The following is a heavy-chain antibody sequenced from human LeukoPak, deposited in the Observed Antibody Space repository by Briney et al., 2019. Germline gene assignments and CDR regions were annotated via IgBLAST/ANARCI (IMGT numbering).Heavy chain of an antibody. Sequence: SETLSLTCTVSGGSISSSSYYWGWIRQPPGKGLEWIGSIYYSGSTNYNPSLKSRVTISVDTSKNQFSLKLSSVTAADTAVYYCASSNYGSGSADYWGQGTLVTVSS. CDR1: GGSISSSSYY. D-gene: IGHD3-10*01. CDR2: IYYSGST. CDR3: ASSNYGSGSADY. V-gene: IGHV4-39*07. J-gene: IGHJ4*02.